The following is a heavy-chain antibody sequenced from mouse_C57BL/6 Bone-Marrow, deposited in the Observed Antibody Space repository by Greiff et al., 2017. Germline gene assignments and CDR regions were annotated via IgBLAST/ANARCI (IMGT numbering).Heavy chain of an antibody. D-gene: IGHD2-2*01. J-gene: IGHJ2*01. V-gene: IGHV1-49*01. CDR3: ARWSRWLRAY. CDR1: YFAFMASA. Sequence: LQQSGAELVRPGSSVKLSCKASYFAFMASAMHWVKQRPGHGLEWIGSFTIYSDATAYSENFKGKATLTANTSSSTAYMELSSLTSEDAAVDYCARWSRWLRAYWGQGTTLTVSS. CDR2: FTIYSDAT.